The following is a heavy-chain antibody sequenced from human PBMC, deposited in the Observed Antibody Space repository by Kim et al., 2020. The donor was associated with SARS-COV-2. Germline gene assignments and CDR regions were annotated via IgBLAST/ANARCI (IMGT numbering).Heavy chain of an antibody. J-gene: IGHJ4*02. CDR3: ARVRLIDYAGDY. Sequence: SVKVSCKASGGTFSSYAISWVRQAPGQGLEWMGRIIPILGIANYAQKFQGRVTITADKSTSTAYMELSSLRSEDTAVYYCARVRLIDYAGDYWGQGTLVTVSS. V-gene: IGHV1-69*04. CDR1: GGTFSSYA. CDR2: IIPILGIA. D-gene: IGHD4-17*01.